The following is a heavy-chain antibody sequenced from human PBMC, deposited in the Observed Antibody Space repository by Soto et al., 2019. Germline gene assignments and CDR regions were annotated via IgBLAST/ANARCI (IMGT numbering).Heavy chain of an antibody. CDR3: ARTKCSGGSCYSWSLDY. CDR2: RYYSEST. Sequence: TLSLTCTVSGGSITTGGYYWSWIRQLPGKGLEWIGHRYYSESTYYNTSLKSRVSISLDTSKNQFSLKLSFVTAADTAMYYCARTKCSGGSCYSWSLDYWGQGTPVTVSS. D-gene: IGHD2-15*01. CDR1: GGSITTGGYY. J-gene: IGHJ4*02. V-gene: IGHV4-31*03.